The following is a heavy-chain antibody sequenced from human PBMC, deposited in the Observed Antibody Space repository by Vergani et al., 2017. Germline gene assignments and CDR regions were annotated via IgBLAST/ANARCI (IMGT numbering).Heavy chain of an antibody. Sequence: EVQLVQSGAEVKKPGESLKISCKGSGYSFTSYWIGWVRQMPGKGLEWMGIIYPGDSDTRYSPSFQGQVTISADKSISTAYLQWSSLKASDTAMDYCARRLCYRSGSSNKYYMDVWSKGTTVTVSS. V-gene: IGHV5-51*03. CDR3: ARRLCYRSGSSNKYYMDV. CDR1: GYSFTSYW. J-gene: IGHJ6*03. CDR2: IYPGDSDT. D-gene: IGHD3-10*01.